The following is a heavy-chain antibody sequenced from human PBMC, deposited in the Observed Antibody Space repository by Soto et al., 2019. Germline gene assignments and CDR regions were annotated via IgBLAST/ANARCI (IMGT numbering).Heavy chain of an antibody. Sequence: GGSLRLSCAASGFTFSSYAMSWVRQAPGKGLEWVSAISGSGGSTYYADSVKGRFTISRDNSKNTLYLQMNSLRAEDTAVYYCAKYGVVGYSDLYYYYGMDVWGQGTTVTVSS. D-gene: IGHD2-21*01. CDR3: AKYGVVGYSDLYYYYGMDV. J-gene: IGHJ6*02. CDR1: GFTFSSYA. CDR2: ISGSGGST. V-gene: IGHV3-23*01.